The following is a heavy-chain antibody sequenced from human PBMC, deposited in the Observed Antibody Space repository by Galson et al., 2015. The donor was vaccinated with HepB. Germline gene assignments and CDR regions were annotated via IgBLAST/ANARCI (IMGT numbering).Heavy chain of an antibody. CDR2: ISAAGDT. J-gene: IGHJ6*02. CDR3: ARYCISTSCQVSGMDV. V-gene: IGHV3-13*01. CDR1: GLTFSRYG. Sequence: SLRLSCAASGLTFSRYGMHWVRQVPGKGLEWVSAISAAGDTFYPGSVKGRFTISRENAKNSLYLQMNSLRSGDTAVYYCARYCISTSCQVSGMDVWGQGTTVTVSS. D-gene: IGHD2-2*01.